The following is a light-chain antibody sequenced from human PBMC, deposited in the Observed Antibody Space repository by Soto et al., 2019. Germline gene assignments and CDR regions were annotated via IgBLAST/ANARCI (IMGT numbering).Light chain of an antibody. CDR1: QTIDTF. Sequence: IQMTQSPSSLSASVGDRVNITCRASQTIDTFVNWYQQKPGRAPKLLIFAASTLHSGVPSRFSGSGSGTDFTLTITSLQPEDFATYYCQQSYVTPLTFGGGTKVDIK. CDR2: AAS. J-gene: IGKJ4*01. CDR3: QQSYVTPLT. V-gene: IGKV1-39*01.